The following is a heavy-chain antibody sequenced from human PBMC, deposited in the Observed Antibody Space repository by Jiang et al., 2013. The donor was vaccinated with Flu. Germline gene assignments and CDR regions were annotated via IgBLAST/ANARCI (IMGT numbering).Heavy chain of an antibody. CDR1: GYTFTGYY. D-gene: IGHD2-15*01. V-gene: IGHV1-2*02. CDR3: ARGYCSGGSCPGSNWFDP. CDR2: INPNSGGT. J-gene: IGHJ5*02. Sequence: GAEVKKPGASVKVSCKASGYTFTGYYMHWVRQAPGQGLEWMGWINPNSGGTNYAQKFQGRVTMTRDTSISTAYMELSRLRSDDTAVYYCARGYCSGGSCPGSNWFDPWGQGTLVTVSS.